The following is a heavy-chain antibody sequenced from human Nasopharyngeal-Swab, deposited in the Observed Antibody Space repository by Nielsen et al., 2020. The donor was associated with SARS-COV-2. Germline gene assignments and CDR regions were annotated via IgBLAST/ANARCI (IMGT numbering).Heavy chain of an antibody. CDR3: ARIYCGGDCEDYYYYHMDV. CDR2: ISRSRSTI. J-gene: IGHJ6*03. D-gene: IGHD2-21*02. Sequence: GGSLRLSCVASGFTFSNHNINWVRQAPGKGLEWISYISRSRSTIYYADSVKGRFTISRDNAKDSLYLQMSDLRVEDTAVYYCARIYCGGDCEDYYYYHMDVWGKGSTVTVSS. V-gene: IGHV3-48*04. CDR1: GFTFSNHN.